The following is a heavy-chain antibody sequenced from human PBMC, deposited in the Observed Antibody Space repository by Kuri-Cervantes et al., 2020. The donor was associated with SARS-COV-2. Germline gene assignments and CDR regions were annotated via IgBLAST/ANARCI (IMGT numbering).Heavy chain of an antibody. V-gene: IGHV1-69*06. CDR2: IIPIFGTA. CDR3: ARDIVVVPAAMPGWFDP. CDR1: GGTFSSYA. D-gene: IGHD2-2*01. J-gene: IGHJ5*02. Sequence: SVKVSCKVSGGTFSSYAISWVRQAPGQGLEWMGGIIPIFGTANYAQKFQGRVTITADKSTSTAYMELSSLRSEDTAVYYCARDIVVVPAAMPGWFDPWGQGTLVTVSS.